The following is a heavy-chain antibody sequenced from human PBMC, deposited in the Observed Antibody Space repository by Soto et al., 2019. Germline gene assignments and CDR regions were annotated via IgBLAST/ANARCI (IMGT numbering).Heavy chain of an antibody. CDR3: ARDLYCSGGSCYSNWYFDL. Sequence: QVQLQESGPGLVKPSGTLSLTCAVSGGSISSSNWWSWVRQPPGKGLEWIGEIYHSGSTNYNPSLKRRVTISVDKSKNQFSLKLSSVTAADTAVYYCARDLYCSGGSCYSNWYFDLWGRGTLVTVSS. V-gene: IGHV4-4*02. CDR1: GGSISSSNW. J-gene: IGHJ2*01. CDR2: IYHSGST. D-gene: IGHD2-15*01.